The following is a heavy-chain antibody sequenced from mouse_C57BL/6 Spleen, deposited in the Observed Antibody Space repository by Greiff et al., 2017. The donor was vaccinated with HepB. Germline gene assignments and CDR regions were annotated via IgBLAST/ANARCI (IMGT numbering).Heavy chain of an antibody. CDR2: IYPRSGNT. CDR1: GYTFTSYG. J-gene: IGHJ3*01. Sequence: HVQLQQSGAELARPGASVKLSCKASGYTFTSYGISWVKQRTGQGLEWIGEIYPRSGNTYYNEKFKGKATLTADKSSSTAYMELRSLTSEDSAVYFCARSDDYDLFAYWGQGTLVTVSA. V-gene: IGHV1-81*01. CDR3: ARSDDYDLFAY. D-gene: IGHD2-4*01.